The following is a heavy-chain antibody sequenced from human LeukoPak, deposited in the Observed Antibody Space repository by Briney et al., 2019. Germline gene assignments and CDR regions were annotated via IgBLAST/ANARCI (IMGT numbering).Heavy chain of an antibody. Sequence: PSETLSLTCTVPGGSICSYYWCWIRHRPGKGREWIGYIYYSGSTNYNPSLKSRVTISVDTSKNQFSLKLSSVTAADTAVYYCAAQLWFGELLEDYWGQGTLVTVSS. V-gene: IGHV4-59*01. J-gene: IGHJ4*02. CDR1: GGSICSYY. CDR2: IYYSGST. D-gene: IGHD3-10*01. CDR3: AAQLWFGELLEDY.